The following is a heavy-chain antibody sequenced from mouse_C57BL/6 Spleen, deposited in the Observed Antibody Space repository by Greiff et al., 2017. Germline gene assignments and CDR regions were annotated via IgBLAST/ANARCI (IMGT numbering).Heavy chain of an antibody. V-gene: IGHV5-12*01. J-gene: IGHJ3*01. D-gene: IGHD1-1*01. CDR3: ARDYGSREGTWFAY. CDR2: ISNGGGST. CDR1: GFTFSDYY. Sequence: DVKLVESGGGLVQPGGSLKLSCAASGFTFSDYYMYWVRQTPEKRLEWVAYISNGGGSTYYPDTVKGRFTISRDNAKNTLYLQMSRLKSEDTAMYYCARDYGSREGTWFAYWGQGTLVTVSA.